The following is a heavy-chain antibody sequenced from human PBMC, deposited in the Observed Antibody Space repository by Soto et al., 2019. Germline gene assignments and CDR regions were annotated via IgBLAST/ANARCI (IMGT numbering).Heavy chain of an antibody. CDR3: TTDLEILALDSNQYYFDY. V-gene: IGHV3-15*07. CDR1: GFTFSNAW. Sequence: GGSLRLSCAASGFTFSNAWMNWVRQAPGKGLEWGGRIKSKTDGGTTDYAAPVKGRFTISRDDSKNTLYLQMNSLKTEDTAVYYCTTDLEILALDSNQYYFDYWGQGTLVTVSS. CDR2: IKSKTDGGTT. D-gene: IGHD2-15*01. J-gene: IGHJ4*02.